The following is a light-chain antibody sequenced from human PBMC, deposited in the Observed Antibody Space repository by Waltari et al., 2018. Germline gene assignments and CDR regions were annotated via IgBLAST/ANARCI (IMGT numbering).Light chain of an antibody. CDR2: DVS. V-gene: IGLV2-14*01. CDR3: NSSPSSSTWV. CDR1: SSDVAGYNY. Sequence: QSALTQPASGAGYPGESSTISYTGSSSDVAGYNYFSWYQQPPGKAPKLMFFDVSKRPSGVSTRFSGSKSGITASLTISGLQAEDEADFYCNSSPSSSTWVFGGGTKLTVL. J-gene: IGLJ3*02.